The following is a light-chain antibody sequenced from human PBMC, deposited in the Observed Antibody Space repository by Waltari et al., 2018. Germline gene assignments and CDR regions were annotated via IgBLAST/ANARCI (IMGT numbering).Light chain of an antibody. CDR3: QHYLRLPAT. CDR2: HAS. CDR1: QSVSTY. V-gene: IGKV3-20*01. Sequence: EIVLTQSPGTLSLSPGERATLSCRASQSVSTYLAWCQQKPGQAPRLLIYHASSSANGIPDRFSGSGSGTDFSLTISRLEPEDFAVYYCQHYLRLPATFGQGTKVEIK. J-gene: IGKJ1*01.